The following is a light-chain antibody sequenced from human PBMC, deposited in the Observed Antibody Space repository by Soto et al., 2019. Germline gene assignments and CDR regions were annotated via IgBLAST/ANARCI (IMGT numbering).Light chain of an antibody. V-gene: IGKV3-20*01. J-gene: IGKJ2*01. CDR2: GAS. CDR3: QQYGSSPMYT. Sequence: EIVLTQYPGTVSLSPGERATLSCRASQSVSSSYLAWYQQKPGQAPRLLIYGASGRATGIPDRFSGSGSGTDFTLTISRLEPEDFAVYYCQQYGSSPMYTFGQGTKLEIK. CDR1: QSVSSSY.